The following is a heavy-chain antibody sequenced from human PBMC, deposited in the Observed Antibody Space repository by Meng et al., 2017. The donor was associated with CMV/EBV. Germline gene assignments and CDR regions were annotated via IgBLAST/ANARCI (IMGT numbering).Heavy chain of an antibody. CDR2: ISSSSSTI. Sequence: GGSLRLSCAASGFTFSSYSMNWVRQAPGKGLEWVSYISSSSSTIYYADSLKGRFTISRDNAKNSLYLQRNSLRAEDTTVHYCASGLAARPLDYWGQGTLVTVSS. CDR1: GFTFSSYS. J-gene: IGHJ4*02. D-gene: IGHD6-6*01. V-gene: IGHV3-48*04. CDR3: ASGLAARPLDY.